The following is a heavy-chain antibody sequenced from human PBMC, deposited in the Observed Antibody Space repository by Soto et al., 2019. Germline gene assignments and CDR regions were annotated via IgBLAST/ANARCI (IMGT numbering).Heavy chain of an antibody. CDR2: ISHSGST. D-gene: IGHD6-6*01. CDR3: ARSTIAPRLFMFPFDS. V-gene: IGHV4-34*01. Sequence: PSETLSLTCAVYGGSFTSYYWGWIRQPPGKGLEWIGEISHSGSTNYNPSLKSRVTISVDTSKNQFSLKLSSVTAADTAVYYCARSTIAPRLFMFPFDSWGQGTLVTSPQ. CDR1: GGSFTSYY. J-gene: IGHJ4*02.